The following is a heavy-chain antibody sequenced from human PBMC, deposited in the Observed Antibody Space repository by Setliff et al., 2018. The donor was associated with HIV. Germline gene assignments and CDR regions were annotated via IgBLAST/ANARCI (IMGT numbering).Heavy chain of an antibody. J-gene: IGHJ3*02. D-gene: IGHD7-27*01. CDR1: GYTLTELS. V-gene: IGHV1-24*01. CDR2: FDPEDGET. Sequence: GASVKVSCKISGYTLTELSIHWVRQAPGKGLEWMANFDPEDGETFYAQKFQGRLTMTEDTSTDTAYMELSSLRSDDTAMYYCARIPTGGAFDIWGQGTVVTVSS. CDR3: ARIPTGGAFDI.